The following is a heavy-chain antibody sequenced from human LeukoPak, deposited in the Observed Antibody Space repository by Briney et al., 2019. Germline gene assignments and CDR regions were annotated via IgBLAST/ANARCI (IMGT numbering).Heavy chain of an antibody. CDR2: ISYDGSNK. V-gene: IGHV3-30*18. J-gene: IGHJ4*02. Sequence: AGGSLRLSCAASGFTFSSYGMHWVRQAPGKGLEWVAVISYDGSNKYYADSVKGRFTISRDNSKNTLYLQMNSLRAEDTAVYYCAKDNRYSSSLDYWGQGTLVTVSS. D-gene: IGHD6-13*01. CDR1: GFTFSSYG. CDR3: AKDNRYSSSLDY.